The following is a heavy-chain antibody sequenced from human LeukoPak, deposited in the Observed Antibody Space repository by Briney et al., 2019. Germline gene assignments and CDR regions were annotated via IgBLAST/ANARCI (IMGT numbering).Heavy chain of an antibody. J-gene: IGHJ4*02. V-gene: IGHV3-23*01. D-gene: IGHD1-1*01. CDR3: AKAGIGADGAGFLCEY. Sequence: GGSLTLSCAASGFTFSDYAMSWVRQAPGKGLEWVSTASYYVGKQYHADSVRGRFTVSRDNSRNTVSLQMSSLRVEDTGTYYCAKAGIGADGAGFLCEYWGQGTLVTVSS. CDR1: GFTFSDYA. CDR2: ASYYVGKQ.